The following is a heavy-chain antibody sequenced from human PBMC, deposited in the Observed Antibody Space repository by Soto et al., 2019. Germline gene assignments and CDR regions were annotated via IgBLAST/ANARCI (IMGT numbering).Heavy chain of an antibody. Sequence: SETPALTLAVYGESFSGDYWSCIRQPPGKKLEWIGEINHSGSTNYNPSLKSRVTISVDTSKNQFSLKLSSVTAADTAVYYCARGQGGPISAAETERDLRGLFDPWAQGSLVRGSS. CDR1: GESFSGDY. V-gene: IGHV4-34*01. J-gene: IGHJ5*02. CDR3: ARGQGGPISAAETERDLRGLFDP. CDR2: INHSGST. D-gene: IGHD6-13*01.